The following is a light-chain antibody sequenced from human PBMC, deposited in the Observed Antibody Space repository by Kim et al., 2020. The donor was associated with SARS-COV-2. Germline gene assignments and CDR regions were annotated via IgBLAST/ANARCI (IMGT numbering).Light chain of an antibody. CDR3: QQYNNWPPLT. V-gene: IGKV3-15*01. CDR2: GAS. Sequence: EVVMTQSPATLSVSPGERATLSCRASLTVTGNLAWYQQKPGQAPRLLIYGASTRAPGIPARFSGTGSGTEFTLTINSLQSEDSAIYYCQQYNNWPPLTFGGGTKVDIK. J-gene: IGKJ4*01. CDR1: LTVTGN.